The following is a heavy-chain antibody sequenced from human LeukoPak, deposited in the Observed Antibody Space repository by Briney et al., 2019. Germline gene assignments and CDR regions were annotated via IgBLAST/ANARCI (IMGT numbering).Heavy chain of an antibody. J-gene: IGHJ4*02. V-gene: IGHV3-21*01. Sequence: GGSLRLSCAASGFTFSSYSMNWVRQAPGKGLEWVSSISSSSSYIYYADSVKGRFTISRDNAKNSLYLQINSLRAEDTAVYYCARADGSSSFPDYWGQGTLVAVSS. D-gene: IGHD6-13*01. CDR2: ISSSSSYI. CDR3: ARADGSSSFPDY. CDR1: GFTFSSYS.